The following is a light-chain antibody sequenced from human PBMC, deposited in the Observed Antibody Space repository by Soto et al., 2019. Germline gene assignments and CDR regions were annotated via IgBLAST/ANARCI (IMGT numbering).Light chain of an antibody. CDR3: AAWDDSLNGRV. CDR1: SSDVGNGYDS. CDR2: EVT. V-gene: IGLV2-14*01. J-gene: IGLJ1*01. Sequence: QSVLTQPASVSGSPGQSITISCTGTSSDVGNGYDSVSWYQQHPGKAPKLMIYEVTNRPSGVSSRFSGSKSGNTASLAISGLQSDDEADYYCAAWDDSLNGRVFGTGTKLTV.